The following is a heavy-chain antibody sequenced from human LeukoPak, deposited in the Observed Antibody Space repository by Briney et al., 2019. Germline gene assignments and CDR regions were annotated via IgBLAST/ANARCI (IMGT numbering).Heavy chain of an antibody. CDR2: LNPNSGVT. V-gene: IGHV1-2*02. CDR1: GYTFTGYY. D-gene: IGHD3-22*01. CDR3: ARSRYYYDSSGYPVHFDY. Sequence: ASVKVSCKASGYTFTGYYLHWVRQAPGQGLEWMGSLNPNSGVTNYAQQFQVRVTMTRDTSSSTAYMELSRLRSDDTAVYYCARSRYYYDSSGYPVHFDYWGQGTLVTVSS. J-gene: IGHJ4*02.